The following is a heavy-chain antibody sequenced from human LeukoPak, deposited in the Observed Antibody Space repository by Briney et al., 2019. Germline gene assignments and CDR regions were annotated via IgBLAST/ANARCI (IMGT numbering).Heavy chain of an antibody. CDR2: INHSGST. CDR1: GGSISSGSYY. V-gene: IGHV4-61*09. Sequence: PSQTLSLTCTVSGGSISSGSYYWSWIRQPAGKGLEWIGEINHSGSTNYNPSLKSRVTISVDTSKNQFSLKLSSVAAADTAVYYCARGYNYYGSGLTYGMDVWGQGTTVTVSS. J-gene: IGHJ6*02. D-gene: IGHD3-10*01. CDR3: ARGYNYYGSGLTYGMDV.